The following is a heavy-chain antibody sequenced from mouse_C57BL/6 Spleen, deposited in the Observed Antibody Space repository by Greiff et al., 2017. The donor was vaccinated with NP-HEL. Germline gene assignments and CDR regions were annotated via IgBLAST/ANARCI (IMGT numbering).Heavy chain of an antibody. CDR3: ARHEEEHDYDPYFDY. CDR1: GYTFTEYT. Sequence: VQLQESGAELVKPGASVKLSCKASGYTFTEYTIHWVKQRSGQGLEWIGWFYPGSGSIKYNEKFKDKATLTADKSSSTVYMELSRLTSEDSAVYCCARHEEEHDYDPYFDYWGQGTTLTVSS. J-gene: IGHJ2*01. D-gene: IGHD2-4*01. V-gene: IGHV1-62-2*01. CDR2: FYPGSGSI.